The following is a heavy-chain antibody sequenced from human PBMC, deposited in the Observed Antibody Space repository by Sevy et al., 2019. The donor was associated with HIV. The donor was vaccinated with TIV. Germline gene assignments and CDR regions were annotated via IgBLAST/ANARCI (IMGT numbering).Heavy chain of an antibody. D-gene: IGHD6-13*01. CDR2: ISPTGGTT. J-gene: IGHJ4*02. CDR1: GFTFSSYD. V-gene: IGHV3-23*01. Sequence: GGSLRLSCAASGFTFSSYDMSWVRQAPGKGLEWVSGISPTGGTTHYAESVKGRFIISRDNSKKTLFLQMNSLRAEDTALYYCAKDLEQQLCPDYWGQGTQVTVSS. CDR3: AKDLEQQLCPDY.